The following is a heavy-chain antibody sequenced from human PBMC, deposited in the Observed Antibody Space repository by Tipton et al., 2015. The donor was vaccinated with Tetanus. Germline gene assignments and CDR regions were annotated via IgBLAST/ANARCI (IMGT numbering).Heavy chain of an antibody. V-gene: IGHV4-4*07. CDR1: GGSIISYY. Sequence: LRLSCTVSGGSIISYYWSWIRQPAGKGLEWIGRVYSSGSTHYNPSLKSRVTMSLDTSKKQFSLKLSSVTAADTAVYYCARGTMVRGVIFLDYWGQGTLVTVSS. J-gene: IGHJ4*02. CDR3: ARGTMVRGVIFLDY. D-gene: IGHD3-10*01. CDR2: VYSSGST.